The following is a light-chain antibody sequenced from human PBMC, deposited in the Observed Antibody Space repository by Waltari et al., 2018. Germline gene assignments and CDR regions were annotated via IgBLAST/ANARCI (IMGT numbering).Light chain of an antibody. CDR1: QSVSRS. J-gene: IGKJ1*01. V-gene: IGKV3-20*01. CDR3: QHYVSLPAT. CDR2: GAS. Sequence: EIVLTQSPGTLSLSPGERATLSCRASQSVSRSLAWHQQKPGQAPRLLIYGASNRTTGIPDRFSGSGSGTDFSLTISRLEPEDFAVYYCQHYVSLPATFGQGTKVEIK.